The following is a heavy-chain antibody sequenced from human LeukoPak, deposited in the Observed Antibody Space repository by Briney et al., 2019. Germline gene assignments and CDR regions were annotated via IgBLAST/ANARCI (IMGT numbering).Heavy chain of an antibody. CDR1: GFTFSIYT. D-gene: IGHD2-2*01. Sequence: GSLRLSCAASGFTFSIYTLFWIRQAPGKGLEGVSSISSSSSDINYADSVKGRFTISRDNAKNLLYLQMNSLRVEDTAIYYCARVEYSTSPTPFDYWGQGALVFVSS. J-gene: IGHJ4*02. CDR3: ARVEYSTSPTPFDY. V-gene: IGHV3-21*01. CDR2: ISSSSSDI.